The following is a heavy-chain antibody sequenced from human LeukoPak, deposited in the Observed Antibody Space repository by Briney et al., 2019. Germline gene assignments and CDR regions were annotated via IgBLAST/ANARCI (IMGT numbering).Heavy chain of an antibody. V-gene: IGHV3-48*03. J-gene: IGHJ4*02. CDR3: ARGVDY. Sequence: GGSLILSCAASGFTFSSYEMNWVRQAPGKVLEWVSYIISSGSTIYYADSVKDRFTISRDNAKNCLYLQMNGLRAEDTAVYYCARGVDYWGQGALVTVSS. CDR1: GFTFSSYE. CDR2: IISSGSTI.